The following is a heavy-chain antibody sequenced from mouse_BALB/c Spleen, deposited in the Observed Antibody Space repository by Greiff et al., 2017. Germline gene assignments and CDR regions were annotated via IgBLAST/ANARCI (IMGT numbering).Heavy chain of an antibody. J-gene: IGHJ4*01. V-gene: IGHV5-6-5*01. Sequence: EVQLVESGGGLVKPGGSLKLSCAASGFTFSSYAMSWVRQTPEKRLEWVASISSGGSTYYPESVKGRFTISRDNARHILYLQMSSLRSEDTAMYYCARGRDRYYAMDYWGQGTSVTVSS. CDR1: GFTFSSYA. D-gene: IGHD2-14*01. CDR3: ARGRDRYYAMDY. CDR2: ISSGGST.